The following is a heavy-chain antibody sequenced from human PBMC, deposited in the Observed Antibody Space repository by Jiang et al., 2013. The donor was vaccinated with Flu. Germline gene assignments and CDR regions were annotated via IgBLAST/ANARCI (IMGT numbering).Heavy chain of an antibody. CDR3: AKDGGYSYGYSKSAFDI. CDR2: ISGSGGST. V-gene: IGHV3-23*01. D-gene: IGHD5-18*01. Sequence: VQLLESGGGLVQPGGSLRLSCAASGFTFSSYAMSWVRQAPGKGLEWVSAISGSGGSTYYADSVKGRFTISGDNSKNTLYLQMNSLRAEDTAVYYCAKDGGYSYGYSKSAFDIWGQGTMVTVSS. J-gene: IGHJ3*02. CDR1: GFTFSSYA.